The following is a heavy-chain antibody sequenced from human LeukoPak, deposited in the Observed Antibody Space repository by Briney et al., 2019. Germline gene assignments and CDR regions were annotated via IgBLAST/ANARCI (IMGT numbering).Heavy chain of an antibody. J-gene: IGHJ3*02. CDR2: MNPNSGNT. CDR3: ARVRGSALAFDI. Sequence: ASVKVSCKASGYTFTSYDINWVRQATGQGLEWMGWMNPNSGNTGYAQKFQGRVTMIRNTSISTAYMELSSLRSEDTAVYYCARVRGSALAFDIWGQGTMVTVSS. CDR1: GYTFTSYD. V-gene: IGHV1-8*01. D-gene: IGHD1-26*01.